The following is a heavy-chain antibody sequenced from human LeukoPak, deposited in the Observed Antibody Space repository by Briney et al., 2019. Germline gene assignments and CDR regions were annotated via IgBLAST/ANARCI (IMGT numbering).Heavy chain of an antibody. CDR3: ASDIVVVPAEDWFDP. Sequence: GGSLRLSCAASGFTVSSNYMTWVRQAPGKGLEWVSVIYSGGSTYYADSVKGRFTISRDNSKNALYLQMNSLRAEDTAVYYCASDIVVVPAEDWFDPWGQGTLVTVSS. J-gene: IGHJ5*02. CDR1: GFTVSSNY. CDR2: IYSGGST. V-gene: IGHV3-53*05. D-gene: IGHD2-2*01.